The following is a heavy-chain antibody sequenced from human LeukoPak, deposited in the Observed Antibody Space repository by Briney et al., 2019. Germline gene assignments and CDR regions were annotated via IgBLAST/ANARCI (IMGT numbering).Heavy chain of an antibody. CDR1: GXTFSSYG. V-gene: IGHV3-33*01. J-gene: IGHJ4*02. CDR3: ARVDGSGYKPMDY. CDR2: IWFDGSNK. D-gene: IGHD3-22*01. Sequence: SGGSLRLSCVASGXTFSSYGMHWVRQAPGKGLEWVAIIWFDGSNKDYADSVKGRFTISRDNSKKTLYLQMNSLRVEDTAVYYCARVDGSGYKPMDYWGEGTLVTVSS.